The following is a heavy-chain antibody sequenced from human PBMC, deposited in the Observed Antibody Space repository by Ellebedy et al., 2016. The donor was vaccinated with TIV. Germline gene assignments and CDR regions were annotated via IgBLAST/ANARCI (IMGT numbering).Heavy chain of an antibody. V-gene: IGHV1-2*02. D-gene: IGHD3-9*01. J-gene: IGHJ3*02. Sequence: ASVKVSCKVSGYTFTGYYIHWVRQAPGQGLEWMGWINPNSGGTNYAQKFQGRVTMTRGTSISTAYMELSSLTSDDTAVYYCARGAYFDWLTAFDIWGQGTMVTVSS. CDR2: INPNSGGT. CDR3: ARGAYFDWLTAFDI. CDR1: GYTFTGYY.